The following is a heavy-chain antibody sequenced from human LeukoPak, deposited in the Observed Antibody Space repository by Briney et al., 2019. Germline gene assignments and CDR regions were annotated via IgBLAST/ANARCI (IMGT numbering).Heavy chain of an antibody. CDR3: ARANGGNMWRGHYFDC. D-gene: IGHD4-23*01. Sequence: PGGSLRLSCAASGLTVSSNYMSWVRQAPGKGLEWLSVIYNGDMTYYADSVKGRFTISRDNSKNTLYLQMNNLRAEDTAVYYCARANGGNMWRGHYFDCWGRGTLVTVSS. CDR2: IYNGDMT. J-gene: IGHJ4*02. CDR1: GLTVSSNY. V-gene: IGHV3-66*01.